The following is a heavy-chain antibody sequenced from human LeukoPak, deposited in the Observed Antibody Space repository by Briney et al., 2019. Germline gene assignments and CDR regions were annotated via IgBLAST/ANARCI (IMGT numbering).Heavy chain of an antibody. CDR2: IYYTGST. J-gene: IGHJ4*02. Sequence: PSETLSLTCTVSGGSISSGGYSWSWIRQPPGKGLEWIGYIYYTGSTYYIPSLKSRVTISVDTSKNQFSLKLSSVTAADTAVYYCVRDRQSGSYYFDSWGQGTLVTVSS. V-gene: IGHV4-30-4*07. CDR1: GGSISSGGYS. D-gene: IGHD1-26*01. CDR3: VRDRQSGSYYFDS.